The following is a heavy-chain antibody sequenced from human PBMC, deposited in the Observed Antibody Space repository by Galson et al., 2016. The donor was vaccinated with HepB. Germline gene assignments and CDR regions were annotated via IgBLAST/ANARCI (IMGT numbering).Heavy chain of an antibody. CDR2: LYSDGTT. Sequence: SLRLSCAASGFAVSNNFMSWFRQAPGKGLEWVSVLYSDGTTYYADSVKGRFTISRDNAKNSLYLQMSSLRAEDSAVYYCARTTLKPPYYYFYMDVWGKGTTVTVSS. CDR1: GFAVSNNF. D-gene: IGHD2/OR15-2a*01. J-gene: IGHJ6*03. CDR3: ARTTLKPPYYYFYMDV. V-gene: IGHV3-53*01.